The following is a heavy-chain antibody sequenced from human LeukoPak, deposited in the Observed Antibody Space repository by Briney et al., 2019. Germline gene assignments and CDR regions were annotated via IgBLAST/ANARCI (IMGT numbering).Heavy chain of an antibody. CDR2: IYTSGST. CDR1: GGSISRYY. V-gene: IGHV4-4*09. D-gene: IGHD1-26*01. J-gene: IGHJ4*02. CDR3: ARLDSGSYRGYDY. Sequence: SETLSLTCTVSGGSISRYYWSWIRQPPGKGLEWIGYIYTSGSTNYNPSLKSRVTISVDTSKNQFSLKLSSVTAADTAVYYCARLDSGSYRGYDYWGQGTLVTVSS.